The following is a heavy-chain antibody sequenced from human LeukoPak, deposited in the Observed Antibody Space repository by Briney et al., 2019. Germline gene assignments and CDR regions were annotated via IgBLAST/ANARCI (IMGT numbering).Heavy chain of an antibody. D-gene: IGHD4-17*01. CDR3: EKVTTIRNNWFDP. V-gene: IGHV1-8*01. Sequence: EASVKVSCKASGYTFTSTDINWVRQAPGQGLEWMGWMNPNTGNTAYAQKFQGRVTMTRNTSISTAYMELSSLRSEDTAVYYCEKVTTIRNNWFDPWGQGTLVTVSS. J-gene: IGHJ5*02. CDR2: MNPNTGNT. CDR1: GYTFTSTD.